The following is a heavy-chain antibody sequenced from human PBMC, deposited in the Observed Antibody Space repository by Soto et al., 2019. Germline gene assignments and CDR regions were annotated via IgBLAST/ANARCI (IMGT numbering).Heavy chain of an antibody. J-gene: IGHJ4*02. Sequence: GGSLRLSCAASGFTFSSYAMSWVRQAPGKGLEWVSAISGSGGSTYYADSVKGRFTISRANSKNTLYLQMNSRRAEDTAVYYCAKSRQGGGMSNYYFDYWGQGTLVTVSS. CDR2: ISGSGGST. D-gene: IGHD4-4*01. V-gene: IGHV3-23*01. CDR3: AKSRQGGGMSNYYFDY. CDR1: GFTFSSYA.